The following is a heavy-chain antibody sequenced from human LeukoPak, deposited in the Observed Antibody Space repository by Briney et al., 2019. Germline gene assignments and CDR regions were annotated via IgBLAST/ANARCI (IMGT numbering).Heavy chain of an antibody. D-gene: IGHD1-14*01. CDR1: GFTFTSSA. CDR3: ARFQFLVGIFDY. V-gene: IGHV1-18*01. CDR2: ISAYNGNT. Sequence: ASVKVSCKASGFTFTSSAMQWVRQARGQRLEWMGWISAYNGNTNYAQKLQGRVTMTTDTSTSTAYMELRSLRSDDTAVYYCARFQFLVGIFDYWGQGTLVTVSS. J-gene: IGHJ4*02.